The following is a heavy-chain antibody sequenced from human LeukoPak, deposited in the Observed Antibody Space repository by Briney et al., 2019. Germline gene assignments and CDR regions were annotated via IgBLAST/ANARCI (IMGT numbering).Heavy chain of an antibody. V-gene: IGHV4-39*01. Sequence: PSETLSLTCTVSGGSISSSSYYWGWIRQPPGKGLEWIGSIYYSGSTYYNPSLKSRVTISVDTSKNQFSLKLSSVTAADTAVYYCASRTYCSGGSCYGWYFDYWAREPWSPSPQ. CDR1: GGSISSSSYY. CDR3: ASRTYCSGGSCYGWYFDY. CDR2: IYYSGST. D-gene: IGHD2-15*01. J-gene: IGHJ4*02.